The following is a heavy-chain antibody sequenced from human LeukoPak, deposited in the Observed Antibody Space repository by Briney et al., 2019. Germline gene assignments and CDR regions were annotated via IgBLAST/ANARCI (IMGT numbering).Heavy chain of an antibody. Sequence: GGCLPLACLASGFILRNYWMGWVRQAAGRGLAWVANTKPDGSAEYYADSVRGRFTTSRHNANNLLYLLLNRLRAEDTAGYYCAIDGGLNTTFDCGGQGTLVTVP. J-gene: IGHJ4*02. D-gene: IGHD2-15*01. V-gene: IGHV3-7*01. CDR2: TKPDGSAE. CDR3: AIDGGLNTTFDC. CDR1: GFILRNYW.